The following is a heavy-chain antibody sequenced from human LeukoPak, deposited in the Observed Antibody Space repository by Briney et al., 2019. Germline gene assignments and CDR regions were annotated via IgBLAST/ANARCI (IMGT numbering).Heavy chain of an antibody. CDR3: ARDSDDIFSGDFDY. CDR1: EFTFSSYA. Sequence: GGSLRLSCAASEFTFSSYAMHWVRQAPGKGLEWVAVISYDGSYKYYADSVKGRFTISRDNSKNTLYLQMNSLRAEDTAVYYCARDSDDIFSGDFDYWGQGTLVTVSS. J-gene: IGHJ4*02. CDR2: ISYDGSYK. D-gene: IGHD3-9*01. V-gene: IGHV3-30-3*01.